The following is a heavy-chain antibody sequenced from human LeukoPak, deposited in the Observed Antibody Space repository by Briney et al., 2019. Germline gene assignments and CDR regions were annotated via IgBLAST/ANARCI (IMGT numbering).Heavy chain of an antibody. CDR2: INPDGSTT. D-gene: IGHD3-22*01. J-gene: IGHJ4*02. V-gene: IGHV3-74*01. CDR1: GFTFSRYW. Sequence: GGSLRLSCAASGFTFSRYWIHWVRQAPGKGLEWVSRINPDGSTTTYADSVKGRFTISRDNAKNSLYLQMNSLRAEDTAVYYCAKDTLEDDSSGYYWGQGTLVTVSS. CDR3: AKDTLEDDSSGYY.